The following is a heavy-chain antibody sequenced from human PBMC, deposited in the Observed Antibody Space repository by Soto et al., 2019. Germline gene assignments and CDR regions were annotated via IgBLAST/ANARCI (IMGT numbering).Heavy chain of an antibody. D-gene: IGHD2-2*01. Sequence: QLQESGPGLVKPSETLSLTCTVSGGSITSSNCYWGWVRQPPGKGLDWIGSIANSGNTYYKPSLKTRVTISVDTSKNQFSLKLSSVTAADTAVYYCVVDQLHNWYFDLWGRGTLVTVSS. CDR3: VVDQLHNWYFDL. CDR1: GGSITSSNCY. V-gene: IGHV4-39*01. J-gene: IGHJ2*01. CDR2: IANSGNT.